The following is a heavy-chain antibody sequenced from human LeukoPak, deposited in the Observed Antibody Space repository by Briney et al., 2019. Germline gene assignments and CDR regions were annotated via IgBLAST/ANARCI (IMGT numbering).Heavy chain of an antibody. CDR1: GASISSGDSY. CDR2: IYNNGDT. D-gene: IGHD3-9*01. Sequence: PSQTLSLTCAVSGASISSGDSYWSWIRQSPGRGLEWIAYIYNNGDTFYNPSLKPRVTTSLDPSKYQFSLRLTSLTAADTAVYYCAILLTGHFDPWGQGTLVSVSS. J-gene: IGHJ5*02. V-gene: IGHV4-30-4*01. CDR3: AILLTGHFDP.